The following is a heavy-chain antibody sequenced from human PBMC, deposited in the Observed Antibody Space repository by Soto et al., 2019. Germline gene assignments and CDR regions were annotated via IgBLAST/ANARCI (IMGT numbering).Heavy chain of an antibody. CDR1: GGSISDYY. Sequence: SETLSLTCSVSGGSISDYYWSWIRQPPGKGLEWIGYTYYGWNTNYNPSLKSRVTISVDTSKNQFSLKLISVTAADTAVYYCAKDGRGSGSHYNSFGYWGQGTLVTVSS. CDR3: AKDGRGSGSHYNSFGY. D-gene: IGHD3-10*01. CDR2: TYYGWNT. J-gene: IGHJ4*02. V-gene: IGHV4-59*01.